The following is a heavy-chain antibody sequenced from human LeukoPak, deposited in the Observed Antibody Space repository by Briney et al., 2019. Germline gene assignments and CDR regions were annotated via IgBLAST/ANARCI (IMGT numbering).Heavy chain of an antibody. CDR2: IYSGGST. V-gene: IGHV3-53*01. Sequence: PGGSLRLSCAASGFTVSSDYMSWVRQAPGKGLEWVSIIYSGGSTFYADSVKGRFTISRDNSKNTLYLQMNSLRAEDTAVYYCARGGSYLSAFDIWGQGTMVTVSS. J-gene: IGHJ3*02. CDR1: GFTVSSDY. D-gene: IGHD1-26*01. CDR3: ARGGSYLSAFDI.